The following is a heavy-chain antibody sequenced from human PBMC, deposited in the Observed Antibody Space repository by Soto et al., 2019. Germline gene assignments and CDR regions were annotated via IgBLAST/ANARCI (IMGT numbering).Heavy chain of an antibody. CDR1: GFTFSSYG. Sequence: QVQLVESGGGVVQPGRSLRLSCAASGFTFSSYGMHWVRQAPGKGLEWVAVIWYDGSNKYYADSVKGRFTISRDNSKNTLYLQMNGLRAEDTAVYYCASDCQYCSGGSCPDAFDIWGQGTMVTVSS. D-gene: IGHD2-15*01. CDR2: IWYDGSNK. V-gene: IGHV3-33*01. CDR3: ASDCQYCSGGSCPDAFDI. J-gene: IGHJ3*02.